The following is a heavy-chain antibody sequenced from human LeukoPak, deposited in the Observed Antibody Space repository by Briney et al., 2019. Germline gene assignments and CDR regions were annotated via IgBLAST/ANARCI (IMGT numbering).Heavy chain of an antibody. CDR1: GFTISSNY. J-gene: IGHJ4*02. D-gene: IGHD2-21*02. CDR3: ARDSLYCGGDCYGH. V-gene: IGHV3-53*01. CDR2: IYGGGST. Sequence: GGSLRLSCAASGFTISSNYVSWVRQAPGKGLEWVSVIYGGGSTYYADSVKGRFTISRDNSKNTLYLQMNSLRAEDTAVYYCARDSLYCGGDCYGHWGQGTLVTVSS.